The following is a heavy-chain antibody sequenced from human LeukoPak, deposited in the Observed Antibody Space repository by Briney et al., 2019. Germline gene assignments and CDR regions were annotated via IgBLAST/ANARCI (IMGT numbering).Heavy chain of an antibody. Sequence: ASVKVSCKASGYTFTSYYMHWVRQAPGQGLEWMVIINPSGGSTSYAQKFQGRVTMTRDTSTSTVYMELSSLRSEDTAVYYCARVSGYCSGGSCYGLPSHGMDVWGQGTTVTVSS. D-gene: IGHD2-15*01. CDR1: GYTFTSYY. J-gene: IGHJ6*02. V-gene: IGHV1-46*01. CDR2: INPSGGST. CDR3: ARVSGYCSGGSCYGLPSHGMDV.